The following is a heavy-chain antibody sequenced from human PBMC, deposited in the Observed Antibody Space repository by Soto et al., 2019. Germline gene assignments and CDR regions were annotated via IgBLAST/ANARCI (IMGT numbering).Heavy chain of an antibody. Sequence: QVQLVQSGAEVKKPGASVKASCKASGYTFTGYYMHWVRHAPGQGLEWMGWINPNSGGTNYAQKFQGCVTMTRDTSISTAYMELSRLRSDDTAVYYCARVGGYYDILTGYYYNNWFDPWGQGTLVTVSS. CDR3: ARVGGYYDILTGYYYNNWFDP. D-gene: IGHD3-9*01. CDR2: INPNSGGT. CDR1: GYTFTGYY. V-gene: IGHV1-2*04. J-gene: IGHJ5*02.